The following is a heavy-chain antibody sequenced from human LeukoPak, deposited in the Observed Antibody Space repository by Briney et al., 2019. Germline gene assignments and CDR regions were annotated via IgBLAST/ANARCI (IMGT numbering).Heavy chain of an antibody. J-gene: IGHJ5*02. V-gene: IGHV4-4*02. CDR1: GDSITNDNW. CDR3: AKGAGGFSYYNWFDP. Sequence: SGTLSLTCTVSGDSITNDNWWSWVRQPPGKGLEWIGEIYHSGGTNYNPSLESRVTISVDTSKNQFSLKLASVTAADTAIYYCAKGAGGFSYYNWFDPWGQGTLVTVSS. D-gene: IGHD5-18*01. CDR2: IYHSGGT.